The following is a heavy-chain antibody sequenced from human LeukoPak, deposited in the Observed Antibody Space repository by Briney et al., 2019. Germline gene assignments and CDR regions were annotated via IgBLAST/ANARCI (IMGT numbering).Heavy chain of an antibody. J-gene: IGHJ4*02. V-gene: IGHV3-23*01. CDR3: AGSILTGYPNFDY. Sequence: GGSLRLSCAASGFTFSSYAMSWVRQAPGKGLEWVSSISGSGGTTYYADSVKGRFTISRDNAKNSLYLQMNSLRAEDTAVYYCAGSILTGYPNFDYWGQGTLVTVSS. CDR2: ISGSGGTT. D-gene: IGHD3-9*01. CDR1: GFTFSSYA.